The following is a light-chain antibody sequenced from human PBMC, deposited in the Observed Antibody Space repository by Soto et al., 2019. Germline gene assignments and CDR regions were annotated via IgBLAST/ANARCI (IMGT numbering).Light chain of an antibody. V-gene: IGKV3-20*01. Sequence: EVVLTQSPGTLSLSPGEGATLSCRASQGVSDNYLAWYQHKPGQPPRLLIYGASNRATAIPDRFSGSGSGTDFTLTISRLEPEDFAVYFCQQYGSSPRTFGQGTKLDIK. CDR3: QQYGSSPRT. CDR1: QGVSDNY. J-gene: IGKJ2*01. CDR2: GAS.